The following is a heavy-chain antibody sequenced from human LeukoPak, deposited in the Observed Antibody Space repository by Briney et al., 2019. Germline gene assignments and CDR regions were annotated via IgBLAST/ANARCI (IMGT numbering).Heavy chain of an antibody. D-gene: IGHD2-2*01. V-gene: IGHV4-59*08. CDR3: ARHPLGYCSSPRCQGAFDI. CDR2: IYYSGST. J-gene: IGHJ3*02. CDR1: GGSINSYY. Sequence: SETLSLTCTVSGGSINSYYWSWIRQPPGKGLEWIGYIYYSGSTNYNPSLKSRVTVSVDTSKNQFSLKLSSVTAADTAVYYCARHPLGYCSSPRCQGAFDIWGEGTMVTVSS.